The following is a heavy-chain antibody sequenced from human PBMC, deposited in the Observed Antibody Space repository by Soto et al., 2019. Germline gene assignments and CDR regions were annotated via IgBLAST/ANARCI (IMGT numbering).Heavy chain of an antibody. CDR1: GFTFRNYG. CDR3: TKYNGDGVDFWSGSPYHNYYGLDV. J-gene: IGHJ6*02. D-gene: IGHD3-3*01. Sequence: MQLVESGGGVVQTGRSLRLSCTASGFTFRNYGMHWVRQAPGKGPAWVGVISKEGNTLYSDSVKGRFTISRDNSRNTLFLQMNNLRPEDTAVYYCTKYNGDGVDFWSGSPYHNYYGLDVWGQGTTVTVSS. CDR2: ISKEGNT. V-gene: IGHV3-30*18.